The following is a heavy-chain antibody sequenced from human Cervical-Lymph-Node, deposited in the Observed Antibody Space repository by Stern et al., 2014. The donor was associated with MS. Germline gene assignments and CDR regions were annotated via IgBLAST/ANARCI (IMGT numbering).Heavy chain of an antibody. V-gene: IGHV1-18*01. CDR3: ARGYEGFYFDY. J-gene: IGHJ4*02. CDR1: GYTFSSWA. Sequence: VQLLESGAEVKKPGASLTVSCNGFGYTFSSWAITWGRQAPGQGLEGMAWINIKNGHSNDAQNFRGRVTMTTDTSTNTAYMEMRSLRSDDTAVYYCARGYEGFYFDYWGQGSQVIVSS. D-gene: IGHD2-15*01. CDR2: INIKNGHS.